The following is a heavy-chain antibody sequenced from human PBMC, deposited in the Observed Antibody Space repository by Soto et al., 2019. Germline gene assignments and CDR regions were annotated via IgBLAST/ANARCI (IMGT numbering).Heavy chain of an antibody. D-gene: IGHD5-12*01. Sequence: VKVSCKASGGTFSSYTISWVRQAPGQGLEWMGRIIPILGIANYAQKFQGRVTITADKSTSTAYMELSSLRSEDTAVYYCARDSQSGYDLPYYYYGMDVWGQGTTVTVSS. CDR2: IIPILGIA. CDR1: GGTFSSYT. V-gene: IGHV1-69*10. CDR3: ARDSQSGYDLPYYYYGMDV. J-gene: IGHJ6*02.